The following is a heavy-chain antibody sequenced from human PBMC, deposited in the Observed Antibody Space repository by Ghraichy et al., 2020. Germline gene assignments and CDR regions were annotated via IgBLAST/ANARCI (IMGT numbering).Heavy chain of an antibody. CDR2: IYSSVNT. J-gene: IGHJ4*02. D-gene: IGHD3-9*01. CDR3: ARVAGYFDYFPLDY. Sequence: SQTLSLTCTVSGGSISSYYWSWIRQPPGKGLEWIGYIYSSVNTNYNPSLKSRVTISLDTSKNQFSLKLNSVTAADTALFYCARVAGYFDYFPLDYLGQGTLVTVSS. CDR1: GGSISSYY. V-gene: IGHV4-59*01.